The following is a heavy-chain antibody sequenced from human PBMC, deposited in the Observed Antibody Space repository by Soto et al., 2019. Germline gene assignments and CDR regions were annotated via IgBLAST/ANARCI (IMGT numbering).Heavy chain of an antibody. CDR2: INPNSSGT. Sequence: ASVKVSCKASGYTFTGYYMHWVRQAPGQGLEWMGWINPNSSGTNYAQKFQGWVTMTRDTSISTAYMELSRLRAEDTAVYYCAGVGWLVLHFCDYWGQGTLVTVS. CDR3: AGVGWLVLHFCDY. CDR1: GYTFTGYY. V-gene: IGHV1-2*04. D-gene: IGHD3-3*02. J-gene: IGHJ4*02.